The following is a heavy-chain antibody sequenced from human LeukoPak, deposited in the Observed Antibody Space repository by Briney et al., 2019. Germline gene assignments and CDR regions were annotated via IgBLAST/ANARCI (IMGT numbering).Heavy chain of an antibody. D-gene: IGHD2/OR15-2a*01. CDR2: IKPDGSEK. J-gene: IGHJ4*02. Sequence: GGSLRLSCAASGLPFSSYWMSWVRQAPGKGLEWVANIKPDGSEKNYVDSVKGRFTISRDNARNSLFLQMNSLRAEDTAVYYCAREEDNADEYLREDYWGQGTLVTVSS. CDR3: AREEDNADEYLREDY. CDR1: GLPFSSYW. V-gene: IGHV3-7*01.